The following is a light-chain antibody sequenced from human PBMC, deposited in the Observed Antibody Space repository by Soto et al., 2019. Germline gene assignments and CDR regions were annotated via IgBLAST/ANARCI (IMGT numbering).Light chain of an antibody. CDR2: AAS. CDR3: QQYGSSPWT. J-gene: IGKJ1*01. V-gene: IGKV3-20*01. Sequence: ENLLTQSPGTLSLSPGERATLSCRASQSVSSSYLAWYQHKPGQAPRLLIYAASSRASGIPDRFSGSGSGTEFTLTISSLQSEDFAVYYCQQYGSSPWTFGQGTKVDNK. CDR1: QSVSSSY.